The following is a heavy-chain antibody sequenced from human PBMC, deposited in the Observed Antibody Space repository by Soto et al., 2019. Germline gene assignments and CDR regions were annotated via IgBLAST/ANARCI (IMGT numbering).Heavy chain of an antibody. CDR3: VRLRYSSSTSCHRLDP. Sequence: KTSETLSLTCTVSGGSISSSGYYWSWIRQHPGKGLEWIGHIYYSGSTYYNPSLKSRVTISVDTSKNQFSLKLSSVTAADTAVYYCVRLRYSSSTSCHRLDPWGQGTLVTVYS. V-gene: IGHV4-31*03. J-gene: IGHJ5*02. D-gene: IGHD2-2*02. CDR2: IYYSGST. CDR1: GGSISSSGYY.